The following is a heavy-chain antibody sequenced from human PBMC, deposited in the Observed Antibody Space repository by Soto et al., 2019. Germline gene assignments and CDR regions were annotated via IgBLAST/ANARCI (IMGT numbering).Heavy chain of an antibody. Sequence: QVQVVESGGSVVQPGRSLRLSCAASGFTFSSFGMHWVRQAPGKGLEWVSLIWYDGSKKSYGDSVKGRFTISRDNSRNTVYLQMNSLRADDTAVYYCARDASYYSLWSGYYPSRNGMAVWGQGTTVPVSS. CDR1: GFTFSSFG. CDR3: ARDASYYSLWSGYYPSRNGMAV. CDR2: IWYDGSKK. V-gene: IGHV3-33*01. J-gene: IGHJ6*02. D-gene: IGHD3-3*01.